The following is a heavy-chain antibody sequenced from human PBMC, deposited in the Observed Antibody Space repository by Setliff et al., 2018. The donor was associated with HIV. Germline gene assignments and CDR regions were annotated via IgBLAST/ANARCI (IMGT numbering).Heavy chain of an antibody. D-gene: IGHD3-3*01. CDR2: IYYSGST. J-gene: IGHJ6*04. CDR1: GGSVSSGGYY. V-gene: IGHV4-31*03. CDR3: ARDRVDFWSDMDV. Sequence: SETLSLTCTVSGGSVSSGGYYWSWIRQHPGKGLECIGYIYYSGSTSYNPSLKSRVTISVDTSKNQFSLKLKSLTAADTAMYYCARDRVDFWSDMDVWGKGTTVTVS.